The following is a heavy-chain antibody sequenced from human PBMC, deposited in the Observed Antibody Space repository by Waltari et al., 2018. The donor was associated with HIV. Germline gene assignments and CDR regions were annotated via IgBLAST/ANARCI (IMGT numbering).Heavy chain of an antibody. Sequence: EVQLVETGGALVQPGGSLRVSCVASGFRFSKYWMTWVRRAPGKGLEWLANIKQDGSEKNDLDSVKVRFTISRDNTKNSLYLQMNNRRDEDSATYYCARAYSGTYRIGDYWGQGTLVTVSS. CDR1: GFRFSKYW. CDR3: ARAYSGTYRIGDY. V-gene: IGHV3-7*01. CDR2: IKQDGSEK. J-gene: IGHJ4*02. D-gene: IGHD1-26*01.